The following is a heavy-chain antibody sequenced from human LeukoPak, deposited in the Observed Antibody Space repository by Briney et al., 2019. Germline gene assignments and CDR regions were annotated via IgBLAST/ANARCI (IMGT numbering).Heavy chain of an antibody. D-gene: IGHD3-22*01. J-gene: IGHJ4*02. Sequence: GGSLRLSCAASGFTFSSYAMSWVRQAPGMGLEWVSAISGSGGSTYYADSVKGRFTISRDNSKNTLYLQMNSLRAEDTAVYYCAKDHAALDYYDSSGYYYCKLWGQGTLVTVSS. CDR3: AKDHAALDYYDSSGYYYCKL. CDR2: ISGSGGST. V-gene: IGHV3-23*01. CDR1: GFTFSSYA.